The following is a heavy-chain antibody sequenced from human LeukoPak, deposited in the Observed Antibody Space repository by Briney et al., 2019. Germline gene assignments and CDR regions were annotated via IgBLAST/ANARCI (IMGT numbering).Heavy chain of an antibody. Sequence: ASVKVSCMASGYTFTGYYMHWVRQAPGQQLEWIGWITPNSGGTHYAQKFQGRVTMTRDTSISTAYMELSRLRSDDTAVYYCARAPMVRGVIVWFDPWGQGTLVTVSS. CDR2: ITPNSGGT. D-gene: IGHD3-10*01. V-gene: IGHV1-2*02. CDR1: GYTFTGYY. CDR3: ARAPMVRGVIVWFDP. J-gene: IGHJ5*02.